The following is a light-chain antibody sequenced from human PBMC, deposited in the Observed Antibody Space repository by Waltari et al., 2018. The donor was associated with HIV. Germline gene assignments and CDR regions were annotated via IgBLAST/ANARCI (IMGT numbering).Light chain of an antibody. CDR2: DDS. Sequence: FVLTQPPSLSVAPGKTAAISCAGANIHTKSVHWYQQMPVQAPVLVYSDDSGRASGIPERFSGSNSGSTATLTISGLEAGDEADYYCQVWDSSSDEVFFGGGTKLTVL. V-gene: IGLV3-21*03. CDR3: QVWDSSSDEVF. J-gene: IGLJ2*01. CDR1: NIHTKS.